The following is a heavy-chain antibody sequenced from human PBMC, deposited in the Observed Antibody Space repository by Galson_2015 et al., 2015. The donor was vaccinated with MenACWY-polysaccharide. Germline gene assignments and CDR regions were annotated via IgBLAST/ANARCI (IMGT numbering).Heavy chain of an antibody. J-gene: IGHJ4*02. CDR2: IYTSGST. V-gene: IGHV4-61*02. D-gene: IGHD3-10*01. Sequence: TLSLTCTVSGGSISSGSYYWSWIRQPAGKGLEWIGRIYTSGSTNYNPSLKSRVTISVDTSKNQFSLKLSSVTAADTAVYYCARGYMDDYYGSGSYFDYWGQGTLVTVSS. CDR1: GGSISSGSYY. CDR3: ARGYMDDYYGSGSYFDY.